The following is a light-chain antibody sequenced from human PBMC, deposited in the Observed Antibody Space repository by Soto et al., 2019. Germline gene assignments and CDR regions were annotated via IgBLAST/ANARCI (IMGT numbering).Light chain of an antibody. Sequence: EIVMTQSPATLSVSPGERATLSCRASQSVSTDLAWYQQKPGQAPRRLIYGASTRATGIPARFSGSGSGTEFPPPIISLQSEDLAVYYCHQYNDWPRFTFGPGTKVEIK. CDR1: QSVSTD. CDR3: HQYNDWPRFT. V-gene: IGKV3-15*01. CDR2: GAS. J-gene: IGKJ3*01.